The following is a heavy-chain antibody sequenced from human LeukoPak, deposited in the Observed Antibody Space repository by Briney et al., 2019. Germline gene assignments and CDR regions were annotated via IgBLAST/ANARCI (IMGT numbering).Heavy chain of an antibody. Sequence: PSETLSLTCTVSGGSISSYYWSWIRQPPGKGLEWIGNIYYSGSTNYNPSLMSRVTISLDTSKNQFSLKLSSVTAADTAVYYCARVEYSSSWDNWFDPWGQGTLVTVSS. J-gene: IGHJ5*02. CDR1: GGSISSYY. CDR3: ARVEYSSSWDNWFDP. V-gene: IGHV4-59*01. CDR2: IYYSGST. D-gene: IGHD6-13*01.